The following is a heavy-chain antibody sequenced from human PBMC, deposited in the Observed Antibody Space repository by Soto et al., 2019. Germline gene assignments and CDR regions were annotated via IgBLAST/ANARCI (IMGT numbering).Heavy chain of an antibody. CDR1: GGFITSYY. Sequence: QVQLQESGPGLVKPSETLSLTCTVSGGFITSYYWSWIRQPPGKGLEWIGYIYYSGSTNYNPSLKSRVTISVDTSMNQFSLKLTSVTAADTAVYYCAEFRDYFDYWGQGTLVTVSS. D-gene: IGHD3-10*01. CDR3: AEFRDYFDY. CDR2: IYYSGST. V-gene: IGHV4-59*01. J-gene: IGHJ4*02.